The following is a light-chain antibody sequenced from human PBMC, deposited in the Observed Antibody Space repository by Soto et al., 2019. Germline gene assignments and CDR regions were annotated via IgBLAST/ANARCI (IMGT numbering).Light chain of an antibody. CDR1: QSISAY. CDR3: KESYSTPSVT. J-gene: IGKJ3*01. Sequence: DIQMTQSPSSMSASVGDRVTITCRASQSISAYLNWYQQKPGKAPKLLIYAASSLQSGVPSRFSGSGSGTDFTLTISSLQPEDFETYYCKESYSTPSVTFGPGTKVDIK. CDR2: AAS. V-gene: IGKV1-39*01.